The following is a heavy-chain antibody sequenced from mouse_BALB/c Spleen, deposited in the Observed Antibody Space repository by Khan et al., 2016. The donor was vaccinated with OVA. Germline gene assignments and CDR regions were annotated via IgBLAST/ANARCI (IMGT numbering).Heavy chain of an antibody. CDR3: GRRGYYYGRGAWFPY. Sequence: QVQLKQSGPGLVQPSQSLSITCTVSGFSLTSYGVHWVRQSPGKGLEWLGVIWSGGSTDYNAAFISRLSISKDNSKSQVFFKMNSLQANDTAIYYCGRRGYYYGRGAWFPYWGQGTLVTVSA. CDR1: GFSLTSYG. J-gene: IGHJ3*01. V-gene: IGHV2-2*02. D-gene: IGHD1-1*01. CDR2: IWSGGST.